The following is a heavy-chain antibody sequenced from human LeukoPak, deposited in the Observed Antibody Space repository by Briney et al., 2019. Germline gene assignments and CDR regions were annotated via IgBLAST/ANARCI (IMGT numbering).Heavy chain of an antibody. J-gene: IGHJ4*02. Sequence: SETLSLTCAVYSVSFSGYYWSWIRQPPGKGLGWIGEINHSGSTNYNPSLKSRVTISVDTSKNQFSLKLSSVTAADTAVYYCARLNSSSWYRSIDYWGQGTLVTVSS. V-gene: IGHV4-34*01. CDR3: ARLNSSSWYRSIDY. CDR2: INHSGST. CDR1: SVSFSGYY. D-gene: IGHD6-13*01.